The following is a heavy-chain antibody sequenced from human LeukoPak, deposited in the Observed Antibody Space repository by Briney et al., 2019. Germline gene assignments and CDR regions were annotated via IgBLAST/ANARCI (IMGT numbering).Heavy chain of an antibody. CDR3: ARELPRGVTLDS. CDR1: EFDFFSYG. Sequence: PGGSLRLSCVASEFDFFSYGMQWVRQAPGKGLVWVSRIFTDGSTTSYADSVKGRFTISRDNAKNTLYLEMKSLRVEDTAVYYCARELPRGVTLDSWGQGTLVTVSP. V-gene: IGHV3-74*01. CDR2: IFTDGSTT. D-gene: IGHD5-18*01. J-gene: IGHJ5*01.